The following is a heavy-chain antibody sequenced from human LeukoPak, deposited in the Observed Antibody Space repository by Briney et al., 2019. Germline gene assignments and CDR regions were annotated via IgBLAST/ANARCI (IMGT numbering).Heavy chain of an antibody. Sequence: GASVKVSCKASGYTFTVYYMHWVRQAPGQGLEWMGWINPNSDFTNFAQNFQGRVTMTSDTSISTAYMELSRLRSDDTAVYYCARDGGTDIAVALWGQGTMVTVSS. V-gene: IGHV1-2*02. CDR1: GYTFTVYY. CDR2: INPNSDFT. J-gene: IGHJ3*01. D-gene: IGHD6-19*01. CDR3: ARDGGTDIAVAL.